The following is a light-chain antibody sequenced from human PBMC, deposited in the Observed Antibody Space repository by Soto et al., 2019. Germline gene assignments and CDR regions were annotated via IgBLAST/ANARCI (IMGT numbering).Light chain of an antibody. CDR2: AAS. CDR3: QHYYTYPWT. J-gene: IGKJ1*01. V-gene: IGKV1-8*01. CDR1: QDISNY. Sequence: AIRMTQSPYSLSASTGDRVTITCRASQDISNYLVWYQQKPGKAPKVLIHAASTLQDGVSSRFIGSGSGTDFTLSINTLQSEDFATYYCQHYYTYPWTFGQGTKVE.